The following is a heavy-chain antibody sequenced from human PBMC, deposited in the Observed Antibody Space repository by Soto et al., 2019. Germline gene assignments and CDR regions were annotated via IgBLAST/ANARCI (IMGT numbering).Heavy chain of an antibody. J-gene: IGHJ4*01. CDR3: ARHNPSFLDDATVNRLYY. V-gene: IGHV4-39*01. CDR2: VHISEKA. D-gene: IGHD3-3*01. Sequence: SETLSHTCSVSGDSTSRSSHFWGWIRQHPGKGLEWIGSVHISEKAYYNQSLKSRVSVLMDTSKNEFSLRLSSVTAPDTAVFYCARHNPSFLDDATVNRLYYRAHGAPVPVSA. CDR1: GDSTSRSSHF.